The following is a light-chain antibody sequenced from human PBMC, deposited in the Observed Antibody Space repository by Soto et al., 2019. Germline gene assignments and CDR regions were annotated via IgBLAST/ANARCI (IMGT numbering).Light chain of an antibody. Sequence: QSVLTQPPSVSGAPGQRVTISCTGSRSNIGAGYHVHWYQQVPGTAPKLLIYGDTNRPSGVPDRFSGSKSDTSASLAITGLQAEDEADYYCQSYDSSLSGSVFGGGTKVTVL. CDR2: GDT. CDR1: RSNIGAGYH. V-gene: IGLV1-40*01. J-gene: IGLJ3*02. CDR3: QSYDSSLSGSV.